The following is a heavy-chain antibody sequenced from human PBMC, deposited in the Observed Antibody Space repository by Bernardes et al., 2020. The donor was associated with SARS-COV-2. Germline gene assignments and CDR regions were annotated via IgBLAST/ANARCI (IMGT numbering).Heavy chain of an antibody. Sequence: GGSLRLSCAASGFTFSSYAMHWVRQAPGKGLEWVAVISYDGSNKYYADSVKGRFTISRDNSKNTLYLQMNSLRAEDTAGYYCAIDPGITFGGVIVHDYYYYGMDVWGQGTKVTVCS. V-gene: IGHV3-30-3*01. CDR3: AIDPGITFGGVIVHDYYYYGMDV. J-gene: IGHJ6*02. CDR2: ISYDGSNK. D-gene: IGHD3-16*02. CDR1: GFTFSSYA.